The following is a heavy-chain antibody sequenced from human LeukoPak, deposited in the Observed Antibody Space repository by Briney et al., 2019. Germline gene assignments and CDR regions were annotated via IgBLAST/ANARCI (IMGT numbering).Heavy chain of an antibody. V-gene: IGHV1-18*01. J-gene: IGHJ2*01. CDR1: GYTFTSYG. CDR2: ISSSNGKT. Sequence: ASVKVSCKASGYTFTSYGISWVRQAPGQGLEWMGWISSSNGKTNYAQKFQGKVTMTTDTSTTTAFMELRSLRSDDTAVYYCARGQLDWFFGFWGHGTLVTVSS. CDR3: ARGQLDWFFGF. D-gene: IGHD3-10*01.